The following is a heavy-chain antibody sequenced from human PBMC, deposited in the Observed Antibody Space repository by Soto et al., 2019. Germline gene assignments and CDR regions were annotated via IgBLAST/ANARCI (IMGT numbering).Heavy chain of an antibody. CDR3: ASIRPDIVVVQAASTGGMDV. J-gene: IGHJ6*02. CDR1: GGSFSGYY. CDR2: INHSGST. D-gene: IGHD2-2*01. V-gene: IGHV4-34*01. Sequence: KAXATLWLTCGVYGGSFSGYYWSWIRQPPGKGLEWIGEINHSGSTNYNPSLKSRVTISVDTSKNQFSLKLSSVTAADTAVYYCASIRPDIVVVQAASTGGMDVWGQGTTVTVSS.